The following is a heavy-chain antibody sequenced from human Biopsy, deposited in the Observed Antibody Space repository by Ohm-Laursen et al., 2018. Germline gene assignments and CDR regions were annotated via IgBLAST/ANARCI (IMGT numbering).Heavy chain of an antibody. D-gene: IGHD2/OR15-2a*01. CDR3: ARATNSTGWPYYYFYGMDV. J-gene: IGHJ6*02. CDR1: GGSISSDY. Sequence: SDTLSLTCTVSGGSISSDYWSWIRQTQGTGLEWIGHIYYSGSTNYNPSLKSRVTISVDTSKNQFSLRLNSVTAADTAVYYCARATNSTGWPYYYFYGMDVWGQGTTVTVSS. CDR2: IYYSGST. V-gene: IGHV4-59*07.